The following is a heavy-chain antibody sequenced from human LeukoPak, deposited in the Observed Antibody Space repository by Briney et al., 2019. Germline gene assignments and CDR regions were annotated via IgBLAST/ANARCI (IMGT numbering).Heavy chain of an antibody. J-gene: IGHJ3*01. D-gene: IGHD3-16*02. CDR2: ISYSGANS. V-gene: IGHV3-23*01. CDR3: ARDMQLST. CDR1: RFSFSSYG. Sequence: PGGSLRLSCAASRFSFSSYGMNWVRQAPGEGLEWVSLISYSGANSYYTDSVRGRFTISRDNSKDTLFLQMNSLRAEDTAIYYCARDMQLSTWGLGTMVTVSS.